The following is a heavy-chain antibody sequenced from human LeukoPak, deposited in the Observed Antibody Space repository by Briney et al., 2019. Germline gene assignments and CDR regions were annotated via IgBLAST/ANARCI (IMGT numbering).Heavy chain of an antibody. Sequence: ASVKVSCKASGYTFTSYAMHWVRQAPGQRLEWMGWINASNGNTKYSQKFQGRVTMTRDTSTSTVYMELSSLRSEGAAVYYCARGSATGYFDYWGQGTLVTVSS. J-gene: IGHJ4*02. D-gene: IGHD6-13*01. CDR3: ARGSATGYFDY. CDR2: INASNGNT. CDR1: GYTFTSYA. V-gene: IGHV1-3*01.